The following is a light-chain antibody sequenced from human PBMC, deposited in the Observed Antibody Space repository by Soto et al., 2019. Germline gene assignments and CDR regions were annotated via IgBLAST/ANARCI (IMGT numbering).Light chain of an antibody. J-gene: IGKJ5*01. CDR3: QQYSGSIT. CDR1: QSLGGNN. V-gene: IGKV3-20*01. Sequence: EIVLTQSPGTLSLYPGETATLSCRASQSLGGNNLAWYHHRPGQAPRLLIYDSSRRATGIPDRFSGSGSGTDYTLTISRLEPEDFAIHYCQQYSGSITFGQGTRLEIE. CDR2: DSS.